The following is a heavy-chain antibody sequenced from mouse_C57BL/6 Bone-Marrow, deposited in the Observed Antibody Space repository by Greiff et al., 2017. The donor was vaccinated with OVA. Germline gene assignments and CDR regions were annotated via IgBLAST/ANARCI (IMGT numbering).Heavy chain of an antibody. CDR2: IYPRSGNT. J-gene: IGHJ2*01. CDR3: ARLPRWGYYFDY. V-gene: IGHV1-81*01. CDR1: GYTFTSYG. D-gene: IGHD2-10*02. Sequence: VQLQESGAELARPGASVKLSCKASGYTFTSYGISWVKQRTGQGLEWIGEIYPRSGNTYYNEKFKGKATLTADKSSSTAYMELRSLTSEDSAVYFCARLPRWGYYFDYWGQGTTLTVSS.